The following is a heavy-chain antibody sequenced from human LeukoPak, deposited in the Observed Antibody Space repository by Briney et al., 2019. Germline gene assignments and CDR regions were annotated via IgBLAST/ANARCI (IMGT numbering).Heavy chain of an antibody. CDR1: GFTFSSYG. CDR2: ISYDGSNK. CDR3: ARLIPQKWELPGKWFDP. Sequence: GSLRLSCAASGFTFSSYGMHWVRQAPGKGLEWVAVISYDGSNKYYADSVKGRFTISRDNSKNTLYLQMNSLRADDTAVYYCARLIPQKWELPGKWFDPWGQGTLVTVSS. V-gene: IGHV3-30*03. J-gene: IGHJ5*02. D-gene: IGHD1-26*01.